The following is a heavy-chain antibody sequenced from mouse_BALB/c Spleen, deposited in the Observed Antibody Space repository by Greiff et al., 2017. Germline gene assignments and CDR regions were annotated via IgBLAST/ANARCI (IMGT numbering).Heavy chain of an antibody. J-gene: IGHJ4*01. D-gene: IGHD1-1*01. V-gene: IGHV5-12-1*01. CDR2: ISSGGGST. CDR3: ARIDYGVMDY. CDR1: GFAFSSYD. Sequence: EVQRVESGGGLVKPGGSLKLSCAASGFAFSSYDMSWVRQTPEKRLEWVAYISSGGGSTYYPDTVKGRFTISRDNAKNTLYLQMSSLKSEDTAMYYCARIDYGVMDYWGQGTSVTVSS.